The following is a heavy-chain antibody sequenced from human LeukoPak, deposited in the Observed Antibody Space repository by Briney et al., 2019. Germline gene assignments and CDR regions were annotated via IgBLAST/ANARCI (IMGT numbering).Heavy chain of an antibody. V-gene: IGHV4-59*12. CDR3: ARDSGTTGEVKFDP. Sequence: PSETLSLTCTVSGGPIRSYYWTWIRQPPGKGLEWIGYIYYSGSTNYNPSLKSRVTISLDTSKNQFSLKLSSVTAADTAVYYCARDSGTTGEVKFDPWGQGTLVTVSS. D-gene: IGHD3-10*01. CDR1: GGPIRSYY. CDR2: IYYSGST. J-gene: IGHJ5*02.